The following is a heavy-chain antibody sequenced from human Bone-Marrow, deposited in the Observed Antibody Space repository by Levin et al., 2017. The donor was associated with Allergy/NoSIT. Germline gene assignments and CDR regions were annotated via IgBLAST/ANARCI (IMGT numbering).Heavy chain of an antibody. J-gene: IGHJ6*02. CDR3: AKDLGATENYYYGMDV. V-gene: IGHV3-9*01. CDR1: GFTFDDYA. Sequence: SCAASGFTFDDYAMHWVRQAPGKGLEWVSGISWNSGSIGYADSVKGRFTISRDNAKNSLYLQMNSLRAEDTALYYCAKDLGATENYYYGMDVWGQGTTVTVSS. CDR2: ISWNSGSI. D-gene: IGHD1-26*01.